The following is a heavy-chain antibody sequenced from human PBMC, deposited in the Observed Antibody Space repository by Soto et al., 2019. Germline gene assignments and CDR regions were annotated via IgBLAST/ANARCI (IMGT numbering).Heavy chain of an antibody. CDR2: IWYDGSNK. J-gene: IGHJ4*02. CDR1: GFTFSSYG. V-gene: IGHV3-33*01. Sequence: QVQLVESGGGVVQPGRSLRLSCAASGFTFSSYGMHWVRQAPGKGLEWVAVIWYDGSNKYYADSVKGRFTISRDNSKNTLYLQINSRRAEDTVVYYCASRSPDLDYWGQGTLDTVSS. CDR3: ASRSPDLDY.